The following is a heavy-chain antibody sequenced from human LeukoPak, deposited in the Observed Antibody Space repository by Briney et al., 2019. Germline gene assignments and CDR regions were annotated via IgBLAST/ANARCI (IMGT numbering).Heavy chain of an antibody. Sequence: GASLRLSCATSGFTISSYGMSWVRQAPGKGLEWVSAISGSSGTAYYADSVKGRFTISRDNSKNTLYLQMNSLRAEDTAVYYCAKDRGYGGNSALDYWGQGTLVIVSS. D-gene: IGHD4-23*01. CDR2: ISGSSGTA. CDR1: GFTISSYG. CDR3: AKDRGYGGNSALDY. J-gene: IGHJ4*02. V-gene: IGHV3-23*01.